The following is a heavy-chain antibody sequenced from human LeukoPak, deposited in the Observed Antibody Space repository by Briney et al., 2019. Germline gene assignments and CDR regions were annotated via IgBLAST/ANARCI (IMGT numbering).Heavy chain of an antibody. CDR2: MNPNSGNT. Sequence: GASVKVSCKASGYTFTSYDINWVRQATGQGLEWMGWMNPNSGNTGYAQKFQGRVTMTRNTSISTAYMELSSLRSEDTAVYYCARDPSSEWELLHFQHWGQGTLVTVSS. CDR1: GYTFTSYD. D-gene: IGHD1-26*01. CDR3: ARDPSSEWELLHFQH. V-gene: IGHV1-8*01. J-gene: IGHJ1*01.